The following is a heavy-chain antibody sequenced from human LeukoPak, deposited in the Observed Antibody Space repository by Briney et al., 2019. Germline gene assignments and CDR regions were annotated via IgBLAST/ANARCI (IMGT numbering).Heavy chain of an antibody. D-gene: IGHD6-6*01. J-gene: IGHJ4*02. CDR1: GGCISSHY. CDR2: IYYNGST. V-gene: IGHV4-59*11. Sequence: SETLSLTCTVSGGCISSHYWSWIRQPPGKGLEWIGNIYYNGSTNYNPYLKSRGTISVDTSKHQCSLKLSSVTAADTAVYYCAGAGWDSSSSSTPFGFWGQGTLVTVSS. CDR3: AGAGWDSSSSSTPFGF.